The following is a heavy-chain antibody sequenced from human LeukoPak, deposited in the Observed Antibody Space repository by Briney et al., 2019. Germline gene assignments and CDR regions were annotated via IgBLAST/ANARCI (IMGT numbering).Heavy chain of an antibody. CDR2: ISGSGGST. CDR1: GLTFSSYG. CDR3: ATLSGPGETHDY. D-gene: IGHD3-16*01. V-gene: IGHV3-23*01. J-gene: IGHJ4*02. Sequence: PGGSLRLSCAASGLTFSSYGMSWVRQAPGKGLEWVSSISGSGGSTYYADSVKGRFTISRDNSKNTLYLQMNSLRAEDTDTAVYYCATLSGPGETHDYWGQGTLVTVSS.